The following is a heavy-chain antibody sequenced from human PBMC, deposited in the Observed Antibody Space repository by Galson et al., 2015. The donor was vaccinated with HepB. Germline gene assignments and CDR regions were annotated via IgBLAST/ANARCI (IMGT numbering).Heavy chain of an antibody. Sequence: SLRLSCAASGFTFSSYGMHWVRQAPGKGLEWVAVIWYDGSNKYYADSVKGRFTISRDNSKNTLYLQMNSLRAEDTAVYYCARDMGPYSSSSWRAAYWGQGTLVTVSS. D-gene: IGHD6-6*01. CDR2: IWYDGSNK. J-gene: IGHJ4*02. V-gene: IGHV3-33*01. CDR1: GFTFSSYG. CDR3: ARDMGPYSSSSWRAAY.